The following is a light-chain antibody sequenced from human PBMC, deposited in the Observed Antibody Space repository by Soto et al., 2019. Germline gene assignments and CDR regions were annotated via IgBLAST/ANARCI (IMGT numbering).Light chain of an antibody. CDR3: SSFTSSLGL. V-gene: IGLV2-14*03. CDR2: DVS. CDR1: VSEVAGYTY. Sequence: QSALTQPASLSGSPGQSSTISCTGAVSEVAGYTYVSWYQHHPGIGPKGIIHDVSNRPSGVSNRFSGSKSGTTASLTISGLQAEDEADYYCSSFTSSLGLFGGGTKLTVL. J-gene: IGLJ2*01.